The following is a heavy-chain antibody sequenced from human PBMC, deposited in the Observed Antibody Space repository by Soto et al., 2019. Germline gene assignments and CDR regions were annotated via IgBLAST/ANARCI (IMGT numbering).Heavy chain of an antibody. V-gene: IGHV3-21*06. CDR2: IVSGSTYI. CDR1: GFTFSSYT. J-gene: IGHJ6*04. D-gene: IGHD2-21*01. Sequence: PGGSLRLSCEGSGFTFSSYTMNWLRQAPGKGLEWVSSIVSGSTYIAYADSVKGRFTISRDNAKNSLYLQMNSLRVEDTAVYYCASLSPNTVVDSGAPMDIWGKGITVTVSS. CDR3: ASLSPNTVVDSGAPMDI.